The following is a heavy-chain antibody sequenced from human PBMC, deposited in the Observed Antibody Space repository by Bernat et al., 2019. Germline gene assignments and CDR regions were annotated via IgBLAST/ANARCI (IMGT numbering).Heavy chain of an antibody. CDR2: IYYSGST. V-gene: IGHV4-59*01. J-gene: IGHJ4*02. CDR3: ARARTGINRYFDY. CDR1: AGSISNYY. Sequence: QVQLLESGPGLVKPSETLSLTCTVSAGSISNYYWSWIRQPPGKGLEWIGYIYYSGSTNYNPSLNSRVTISVDTSKNKFSLNLTSVTAADTAVYYCARARTGINRYFDYWGQGTLVTVSS. D-gene: IGHD1-1*01.